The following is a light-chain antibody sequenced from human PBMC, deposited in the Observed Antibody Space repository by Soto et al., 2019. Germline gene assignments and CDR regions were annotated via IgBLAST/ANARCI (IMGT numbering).Light chain of an antibody. CDR3: QQYYSTPVT. J-gene: IGKJ2*01. CDR2: WAS. Sequence: DIVMTQSPDSLAVSLGERATINCKSSQSVLYSSNNQNHLAWYQQKPGQPPKLLIYWASTRESGVPDRFSGSGSGTDFTLTICSLQAEDVAVYYCQQYYSTPVTFGQGTKLQIK. V-gene: IGKV4-1*01. CDR1: QSVLYSSNNQNH.